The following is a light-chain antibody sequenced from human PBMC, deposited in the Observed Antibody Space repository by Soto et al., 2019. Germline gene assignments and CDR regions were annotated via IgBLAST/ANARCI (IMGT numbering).Light chain of an antibody. V-gene: IGLV3-21*03. Sequence: SYELSQPPSGSVATEKTARITCGENNIGSYNVHWYQQKPGLAPVLVVYDDRDRPSGIPERFSGSNSGNTAALTISRVEAGDEADYYCQVWDTTSDHFFFGTGTKVTVL. CDR2: DDR. CDR3: QVWDTTSDHFF. CDR1: NIGSYN. J-gene: IGLJ1*01.